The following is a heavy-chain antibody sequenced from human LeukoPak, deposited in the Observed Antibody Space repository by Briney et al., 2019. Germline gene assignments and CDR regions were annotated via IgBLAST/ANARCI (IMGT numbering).Heavy chain of an antibody. V-gene: IGHV1-2*02. CDR3: ARDQPIVVVVAATLDY. J-gene: IGHJ4*02. CDR1: GYTFTSYY. Sequence: GASVKVSCKASGYTFTSYYMHWVRQAPGQGLEWMGWINPNSGGTNYAQKFQGRVTMTRDTSISTAYMELSRLRSDDTAVYYCARDQPIVVVVAATLDYWGQGTLVTVSS. CDR2: INPNSGGT. D-gene: IGHD2-15*01.